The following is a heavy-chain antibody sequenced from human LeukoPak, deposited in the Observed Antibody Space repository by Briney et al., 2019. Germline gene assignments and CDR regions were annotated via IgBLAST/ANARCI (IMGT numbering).Heavy chain of an antibody. CDR2: ISSSGSTI. CDR3: ARLGGRRGFDY. J-gene: IGHJ4*02. CDR1: GFTFSSSE. Sequence: GGSLRLSCAASGFTFSSSEMNWVRQAPGKGLEWVSYISSSGSTIYYADSVKGRVTISRDNAKNSLYLQMNSLRAEDTAVYYCARLGGRRGFDYWGQGTLVTVSS. V-gene: IGHV3-48*03. D-gene: IGHD3-16*01.